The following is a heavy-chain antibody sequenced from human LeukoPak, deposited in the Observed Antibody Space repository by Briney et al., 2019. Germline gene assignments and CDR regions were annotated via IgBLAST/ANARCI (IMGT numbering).Heavy chain of an antibody. CDR1: GFTFSSYS. V-gene: IGHV3-21*01. J-gene: IGHJ4*02. CDR2: ISSSSYI. Sequence: PGGSLRLSCAASGFTFSSYSMNWVRQAPGKGLEWVSSISSSSYIYYADSVKGRFTISRDNAKNSLYLQMNSLRAEDTAVYYCARESWAVAGSFDYWGQGTLVTVSS. D-gene: IGHD6-19*01. CDR3: ARESWAVAGSFDY.